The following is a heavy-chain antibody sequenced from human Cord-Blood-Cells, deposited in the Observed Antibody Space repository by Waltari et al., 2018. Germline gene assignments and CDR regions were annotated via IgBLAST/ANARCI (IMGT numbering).Heavy chain of an antibody. D-gene: IGHD4-4*01. CDR1: GFTSSGLR. V-gene: IGHV3-30*02. CDR3: AKERVTTEYFQH. J-gene: IGHJ1*01. Sequence: VQLVESGGGVVQPGGALRPSCAVSGFTSSGLRMPWVRQAPGKGLEWVEFIRYDGSNKYYADSVKGRFTISRDNSKNTLYLQMNSLRAEDTAVYYCAKERVTTEYFQHWGQGTLVTVSS. CDR2: IRYDGSNK.